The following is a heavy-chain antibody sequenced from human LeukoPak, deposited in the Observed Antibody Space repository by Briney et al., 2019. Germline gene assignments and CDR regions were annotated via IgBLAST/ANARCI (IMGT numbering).Heavy chain of an antibody. J-gene: IGHJ4*02. D-gene: IGHD3-22*01. Sequence: GASVKVSCKASGYTFTSYDINWVRQATGQGLEWMGWMNPNSGNTGYAQKFQGRVTITADESTSTAYMELSSLRSEDTAVYYCARRLLYDSSGYYFDYWGQGTLVTVSS. CDR2: MNPNSGNT. CDR1: GYTFTSYD. CDR3: ARRLLYDSSGYYFDY. V-gene: IGHV1-8*03.